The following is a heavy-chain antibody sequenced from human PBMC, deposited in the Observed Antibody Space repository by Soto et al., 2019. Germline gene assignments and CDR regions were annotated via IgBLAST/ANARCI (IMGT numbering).Heavy chain of an antibody. Sequence: GGSLRLSCAASGFTLSTYAMTWVRQAPGKGLEWVSLIGGSGGSTYYADSVKGRFTISRDNSRNTLYLQMNSLTAADTAVYYCARDMHAGFTHYFDPWGQGTMVTVSS. CDR2: IGGSGGST. J-gene: IGHJ5*02. CDR1: GFTLSTYA. D-gene: IGHD1-26*01. V-gene: IGHV3-23*01. CDR3: ARDMHAGFTHYFDP.